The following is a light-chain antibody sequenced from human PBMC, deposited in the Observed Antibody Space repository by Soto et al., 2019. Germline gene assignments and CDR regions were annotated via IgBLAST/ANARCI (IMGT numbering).Light chain of an antibody. V-gene: IGKV3-20*01. J-gene: IGKJ1*01. CDR2: GAS. Sequence: EIVLTQSPGTLSLSPGERATLSCRASQSVSNNYLAWYQQKPGQATRLLIYGASNQATGIPDRFSGSGSGTDFTLTISRLEPEDFAVYYCQQYGSSGTFGQGTKVEI. CDR3: QQYGSSGT. CDR1: QSVSNNY.